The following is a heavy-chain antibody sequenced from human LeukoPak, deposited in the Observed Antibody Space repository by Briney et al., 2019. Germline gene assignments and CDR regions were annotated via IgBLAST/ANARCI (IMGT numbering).Heavy chain of an antibody. CDR3: AKDYCGGDCDSGWYFDL. CDR2: ISYNSDTI. D-gene: IGHD2-21*02. J-gene: IGHJ2*01. V-gene: IGHV3-9*01. CDR1: GFTLDDYA. Sequence: GRCLRLSCAASGFTLDDYAMHCVRQAARKGREWVSGISYNSDTIAYADYVKGRFTISRDNAKNSLYLQMNSLRAEDTALYYCAKDYCGGDCDSGWYFDLWGRGTLVTVSS.